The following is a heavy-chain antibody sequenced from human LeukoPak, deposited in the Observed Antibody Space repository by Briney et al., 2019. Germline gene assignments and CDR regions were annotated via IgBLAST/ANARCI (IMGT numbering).Heavy chain of an antibody. Sequence: PGGSLRLSCAASRFTFSACGMHWVRQAPGKGLEWVAAISFDGSHKYYVDSVKGRFTISRDNSMNTLYLQMNSLRAEDTAVYYCAKGTAVDRQYFENWGQGILVTVSS. J-gene: IGHJ4*02. V-gene: IGHV3-30*18. CDR2: ISFDGSHK. CDR3: AKGTAVDRQYFEN. CDR1: RFTFSACG. D-gene: IGHD1-1*01.